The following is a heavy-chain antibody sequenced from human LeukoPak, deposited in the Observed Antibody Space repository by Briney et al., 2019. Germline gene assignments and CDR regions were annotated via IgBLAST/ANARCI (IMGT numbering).Heavy chain of an antibody. CDR2: ISYDGSNK. J-gene: IGHJ1*01. Sequence: GRSLRLSCAASGFTFSSYGMHWVRQAPGKGLEWVAVISYDGSNKYYADSVKGRFTISRDNSKNTLYLQMNSLRAEDTAVYYCAKDLGPGYSSTPVYFQHWGQGTLVTVSS. V-gene: IGHV3-30*18. CDR1: GFTFSSYG. D-gene: IGHD6-13*01. CDR3: AKDLGPGYSSTPVYFQH.